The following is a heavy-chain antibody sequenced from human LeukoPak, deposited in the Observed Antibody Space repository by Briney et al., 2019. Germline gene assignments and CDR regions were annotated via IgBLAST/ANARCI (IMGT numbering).Heavy chain of an antibody. CDR1: GFTFSSYG. V-gene: IGHV3-30*18. J-gene: IGHJ4*02. D-gene: IGHD3-10*01. CDR3: AKDRLRYYGSGSSIDY. Sequence: TGGSLRLSCAASGFTFSSYGMHWVRQAPGKGLEWVAVISYDGSNKYYADSVKGRFTISRDNSKNTLYLQMNSLRSEDTAVYYCAKDRLRYYGSGSSIDYWGQGTLVTVSS. CDR2: ISYDGSNK.